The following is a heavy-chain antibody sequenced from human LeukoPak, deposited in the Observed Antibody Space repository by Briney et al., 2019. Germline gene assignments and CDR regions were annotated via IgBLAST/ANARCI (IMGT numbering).Heavy chain of an antibody. CDR2: ISGSGGST. Sequence: PGGSLRLSCAASGFTFSSYAMSWVRQAPGKGLEWVSAISGSGGSTYYADSVKGRFTISRDNAKNTLYLQMNSLRAEDTAVYYCARVVVRGVTLDYWGQGTLVTVSS. CDR1: GFTFSSYA. D-gene: IGHD3-10*01. V-gene: IGHV3-23*01. CDR3: ARVVVRGVTLDY. J-gene: IGHJ4*02.